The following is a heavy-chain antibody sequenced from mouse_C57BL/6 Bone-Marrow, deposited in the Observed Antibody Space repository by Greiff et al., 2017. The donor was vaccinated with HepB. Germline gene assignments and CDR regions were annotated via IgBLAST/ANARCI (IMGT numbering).Heavy chain of an antibody. CDR3: AREDYYGSSWYFDV. CDR2: IDPSDSYT. J-gene: IGHJ1*03. V-gene: IGHV1-59*01. Sequence: QVQLQQPGAELVRPGTSVKLSCEASGYTFTSYWMHWVKQRPGQGLEWIGVIDPSDSYTNYNQKFKGKATLTVDTSSSTAYMQLSSLTSEDSAVYYCAREDYYGSSWYFDVWGTGTTVTVSS. D-gene: IGHD1-1*01. CDR1: GYTFTSYW.